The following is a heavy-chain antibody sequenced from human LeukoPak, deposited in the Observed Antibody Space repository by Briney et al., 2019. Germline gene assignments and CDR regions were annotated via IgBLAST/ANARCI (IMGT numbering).Heavy chain of an antibody. CDR2: ISGSGGST. CDR3: AKVSYCSGGSCYSEDY. Sequence: GGSLRLSCAASGFTFSSYAMSWVRQAPGKGLEWVSAISGSGGSTYYADSVKGRFTISRDNSKNTLYLQMNSLRAEDTAVYYCAKVSYCSGGSCYSEDYWGQGTLVTVSS. J-gene: IGHJ4*02. D-gene: IGHD2-15*01. V-gene: IGHV3-23*01. CDR1: GFTFSSYA.